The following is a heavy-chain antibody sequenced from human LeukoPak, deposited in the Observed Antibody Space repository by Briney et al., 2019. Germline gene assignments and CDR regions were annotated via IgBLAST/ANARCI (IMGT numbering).Heavy chain of an antibody. CDR1: GFTFNTYA. V-gene: IGHV3-23*01. D-gene: IGHD4-17*01. Sequence: GGSLRLSCVASGFTFNTYAMTWVRQAPGKGLEWIVAIRVSDYHTYYADSVKGRFTISRDNSKNTLYLLMNTLRAEDTAVYYCAKSSTETLYFFYYMDVWGKGATVTVSS. CDR2: IRVSDYHT. J-gene: IGHJ6*03. CDR3: AKSSTETLYFFYYMDV.